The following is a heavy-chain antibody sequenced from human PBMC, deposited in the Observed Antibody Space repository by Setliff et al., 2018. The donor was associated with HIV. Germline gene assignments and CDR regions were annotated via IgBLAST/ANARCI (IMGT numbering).Heavy chain of an antibody. CDR3: VRVRVGGSLYFDF. CDR1: GYTFTSYA. D-gene: IGHD1-26*01. V-gene: IGHV1-3*03. CDR2: INAGNGNT. J-gene: IGHJ4*02. Sequence: ASVKVSCKASGYTFTSYAMHWVRQAPGQRLEWMGWINAGNGNTKYSQEIFRDTSANIGYLELTKLRSEDMGIYYCVRVRVGGSLYFDFWGQGTPVTVSS.